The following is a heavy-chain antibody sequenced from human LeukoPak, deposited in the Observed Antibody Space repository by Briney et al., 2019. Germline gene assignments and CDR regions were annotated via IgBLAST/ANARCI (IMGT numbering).Heavy chain of an antibody. D-gene: IGHD6-13*01. Sequence: SETLSLTCTVSGGSISSSSYYWGWIRQPPGKGLEWIRSIYYSGSTYYNPSLKSRVTISVDTSKNQFSLKLSSVTAADTAVYYCARLGNGYSGSGFDYWGQGTLVTVSS. CDR2: IYYSGST. CDR3: ARLGNGYSGSGFDY. V-gene: IGHV4-39*01. J-gene: IGHJ4*02. CDR1: GGSISSSSYY.